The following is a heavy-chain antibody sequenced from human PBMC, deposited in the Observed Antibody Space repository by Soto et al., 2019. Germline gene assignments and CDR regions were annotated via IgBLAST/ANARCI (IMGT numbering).Heavy chain of an antibody. CDR1: GFTFSSYS. CDR3: ARANDYGDYEVDY. CDR2: ISSSSSTI. Sequence: GGSLRLSCAASGFTFSSYSMNWVRQAPGKGLEWVSYISSSSSTIYYADSVKGRFTISRDNAKNSLYLQMNSLRDGDTAVYYCARANDYGDYEVDYWGQGTLVTVSS. D-gene: IGHD4-17*01. J-gene: IGHJ4*02. V-gene: IGHV3-48*02.